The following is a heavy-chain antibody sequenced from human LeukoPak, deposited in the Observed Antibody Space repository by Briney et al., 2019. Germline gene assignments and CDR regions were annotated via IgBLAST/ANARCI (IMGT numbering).Heavy chain of an antibody. J-gene: IGHJ4*02. V-gene: IGHV4-59*01. CDR2: IYYSGST. D-gene: IGHD4-17*01. CDR3: ARGFAYGDTGSFDY. CDR1: GGSISSYY. Sequence: SETLSLTCTVTGGSISSYYWSWIRQPPGKGLEWIGYIYYSGSTTYNPSLKSRVTISVDTSKNQFSLKLSSVTAADTAVYYCARGFAYGDTGSFDYWGQGALVTVSS.